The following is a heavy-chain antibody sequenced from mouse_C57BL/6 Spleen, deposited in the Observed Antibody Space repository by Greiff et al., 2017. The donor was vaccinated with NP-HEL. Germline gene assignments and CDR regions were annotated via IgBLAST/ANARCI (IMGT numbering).Heavy chain of an antibody. CDR2: IDPSDSET. J-gene: IGHJ1*03. CDR3: ARGLYYGSSGWDYEV. CDR1: GYTFTSYW. V-gene: IGHV1-52*01. Sequence: QVQLQQPGAELVRPGSSVKLSCKASGYTFTSYWMHWVKQRPIQGLEWIGNIDPSDSETHYNQKFKDQATLTVDKSSSTAYMQLSSLTSEDSAVYCCARGLYYGSSGWDYEVWGTGTTVTVAS. D-gene: IGHD1-1*01.